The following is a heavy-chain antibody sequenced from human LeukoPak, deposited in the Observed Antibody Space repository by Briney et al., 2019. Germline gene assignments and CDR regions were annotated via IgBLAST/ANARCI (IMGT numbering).Heavy chain of an antibody. CDR2: INPNSGGT. V-gene: IGHV1-2*02. D-gene: IGHD1-26*01. CDR1: GYTFTGYY. J-gene: IGHJ4*02. Sequence: ASVKFSCKASGYTFTGYYMHWVRQAPGQGLEWMGWINPNSGGTNYAQKFQGRVTMTRDTSISTAYMELSRLRSDDTAVYYCAPSYSGSYFTVYYWGQGTLVTVSS. CDR3: APSYSGSYFTVYY.